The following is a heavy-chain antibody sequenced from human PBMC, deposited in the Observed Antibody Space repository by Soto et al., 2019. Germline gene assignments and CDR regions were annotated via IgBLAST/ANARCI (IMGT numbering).Heavy chain of an antibody. CDR2: IYYSGST. Sequence: SETLSLTCTVSGGSISSYYWSWIRQPPGKGLEWIGYIYYSGSTNYNPSLKSRVTISVDTSKNQFSLKLSSVTAADTAVYYCARKTAAGIDYWGQGTLVTVSS. CDR1: GGSISSYY. J-gene: IGHJ4*02. D-gene: IGHD6-13*01. V-gene: IGHV4-59*01. CDR3: ARKTAAGIDY.